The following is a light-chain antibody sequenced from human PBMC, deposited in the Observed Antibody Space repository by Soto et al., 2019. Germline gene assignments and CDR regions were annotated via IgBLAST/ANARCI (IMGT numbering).Light chain of an antibody. CDR3: SSYTTRTTRV. CDR2: EVN. Sequence: QSALTQPASVSGSPGQSITISCTGTNSDVGRYNYVSWYQQHPGKAPKLMIYEVNNRPSGVSDRFFGSKSGNTASLTISGLQAEDEADYYCSSYTTRTTRVFGTGTKLTVI. CDR1: NSDVGRYNY. J-gene: IGLJ1*01. V-gene: IGLV2-14*01.